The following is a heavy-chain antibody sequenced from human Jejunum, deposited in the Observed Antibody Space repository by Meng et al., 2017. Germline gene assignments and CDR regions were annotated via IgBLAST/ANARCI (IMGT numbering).Heavy chain of an antibody. J-gene: IGHJ4*02. D-gene: IGHD2-8*01. CDR2: INGDGSST. CDR1: GFTFSSYW. Sequence: VQLVGSGGGLVQPGGSLRLSCAVSGFTFSSYWMHWVRQARGKGLVWVSRINGDGSSTSYADSVKGRFTISRDSAKNTLYLQMNSLRAEDTAMYYCTRGLAGTNGKFDYWGQGTLVTVSS. V-gene: IGHV3-74*01. CDR3: TRGLAGTNGKFDY.